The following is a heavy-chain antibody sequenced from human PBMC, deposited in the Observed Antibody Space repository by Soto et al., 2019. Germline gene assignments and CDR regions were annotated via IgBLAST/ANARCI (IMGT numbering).Heavy chain of an antibody. Sequence: QLLESGGGLVQPGGSLRLSCTASGFNFNNQAMSWIRQAPGKGLEWVSTISGSGATSLYADSVKGRFTIFKDSSQAYLDLKSLRVEGSATYYCAKTETMVVVTVQPRWFDSWGRGTLVTVS. CDR2: ISGSGATS. CDR1: GFNFNNQA. D-gene: IGHD2-21*02. V-gene: IGHV3-23*01. J-gene: IGHJ5*01. CDR3: AKTETMVVVTVQPRWFDS.